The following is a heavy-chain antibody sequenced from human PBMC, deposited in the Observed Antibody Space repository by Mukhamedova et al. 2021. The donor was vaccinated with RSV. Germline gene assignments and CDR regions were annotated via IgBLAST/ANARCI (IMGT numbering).Heavy chain of an antibody. D-gene: IGHD1-7*01. Sequence: EYMGWINPNSGGTKYAQKFQGRVTMTRDTSISTAYMELSRLRSDDTAVYYCASSGITGTSGIDPWGQGTLVTVSS. J-gene: IGHJ5*02. CDR2: INPNSGGT. CDR3: ASSGITGTSGIDP. V-gene: IGHV1-2*02.